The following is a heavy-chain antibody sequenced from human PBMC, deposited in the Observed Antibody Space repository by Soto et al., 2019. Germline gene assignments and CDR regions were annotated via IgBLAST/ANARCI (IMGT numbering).Heavy chain of an antibody. CDR2: ISYDGSNK. CDR1: GFTFSSYA. J-gene: IGHJ6*02. V-gene: IGHV3-30-3*01. Sequence: GGSLRLSCAASGFTFSSYAMHWVRQAPGKGLEWVAVISYDGSNKYYADSVKGRFTISRDNSKNTLYLQMNSLRAEDTAVYYCARDRGGYDSAYYYYYGMDVWGQGTTVTVSS. D-gene: IGHD5-12*01. CDR3: ARDRGGYDSAYYYYYGMDV.